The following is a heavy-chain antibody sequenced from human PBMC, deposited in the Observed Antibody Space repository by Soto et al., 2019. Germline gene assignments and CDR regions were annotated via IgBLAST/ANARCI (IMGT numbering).Heavy chain of an antibody. V-gene: IGHV3-7*03. D-gene: IGHD2-15*01. Sequence: PGGSLRLSCAASGFTFSSYWMSWVRQAPGEGLEWVANIKQDGSEKYYVDSVKGRFTISRDNAKNSLYLQMNSLRAEDTAVYYCARSLVAASTSSSYWGQGTLVTVSS. CDR2: IKQDGSEK. CDR3: ARSLVAASTSSSY. J-gene: IGHJ4*02. CDR1: GFTFSSYW.